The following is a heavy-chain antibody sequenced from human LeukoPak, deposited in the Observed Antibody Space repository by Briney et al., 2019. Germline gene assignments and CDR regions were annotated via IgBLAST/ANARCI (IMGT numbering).Heavy chain of an antibody. CDR3: ARFYGGSALDN. D-gene: IGHD3-16*01. CDR2: INSDGFSI. Sequence: PGGSLRLSCAASGFTFSSYGMHWVRQAPGKGLVWVSRINSDGFSIAYADSVKGRFTISRDNAKNTLYLHMNSLRAEDTAVYYCARFYGGSALDNWGQGTMVTVSS. CDR1: GFTFSSYG. J-gene: IGHJ3*02. V-gene: IGHV3-74*01.